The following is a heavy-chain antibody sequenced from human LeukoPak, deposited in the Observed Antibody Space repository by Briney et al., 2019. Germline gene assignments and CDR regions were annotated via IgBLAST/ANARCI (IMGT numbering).Heavy chain of an antibody. CDR3: ARDPLGSGLFDY. J-gene: IGHJ4*02. V-gene: IGHV3-48*02. CDR2: ITSRSSGT. D-gene: IGHD6-19*01. Sequence: GGSLRLSCAASGFTFSSYYMNWVRQPPGKGLEWVSYITSRSSGTNYAESVKGRFTISRDNAKNSLYLQMNSLRDDDTAVYYCARDPLGSGLFDYWGQGTLVTVSS. CDR1: GFTFSSYY.